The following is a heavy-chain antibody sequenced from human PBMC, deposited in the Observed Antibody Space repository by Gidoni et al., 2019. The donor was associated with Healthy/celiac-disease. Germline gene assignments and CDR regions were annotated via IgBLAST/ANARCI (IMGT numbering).Heavy chain of an antibody. V-gene: IGHV1-58*01. D-gene: IGHD1-1*01. CDR2: IVVGSGNT. J-gene: IGHJ4*02. Sequence: QMQRVRSGPEVKKHGTSVEVSCKAAGFTFTTSSVQWVRPARGQRLGWIGWIVVGSGNTNYAQEFQERVTITRDMSTSKASMELSSLRSGDTALYYCAADQLQLERGGVWPSDYWGQGTLVTVSS. CDR1: GFTFTTSS. CDR3: AADQLQLERGGVWPSDY.